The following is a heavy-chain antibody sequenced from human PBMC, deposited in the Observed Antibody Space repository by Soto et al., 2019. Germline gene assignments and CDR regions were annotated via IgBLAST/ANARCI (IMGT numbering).Heavy chain of an antibody. D-gene: IGHD2-15*01. CDR1: GFTFSDYY. V-gene: IGHV3-11*06. CDR2: ISSSSSYT. J-gene: IGHJ4*02. CDR3: GRGGVVAATQVDY. Sequence: PGGSLRLSCAASGFTFSDYYMSWIRQAPGKGLEWVSYISSSSSYTNYADSVKGRFTISRDNAKNSLYLQMNSLRAEDTAVYYCGRGGVVAATQVDYWGQGTLVTVSS.